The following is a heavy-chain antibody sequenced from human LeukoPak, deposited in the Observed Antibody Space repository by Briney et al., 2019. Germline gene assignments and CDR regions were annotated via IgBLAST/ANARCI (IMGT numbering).Heavy chain of an antibody. Sequence: ASVKVSCKASGYTFTGYYMHWVRQAPGQGLEWMGWINPNSGGTSYAQKFQGRVTMTRDTSISTAYMELSRLRSDDTAVYYCARDLRPAGYQLLSLFFDYWGQGTLVTVSS. CDR3: ARDLRPAGYQLLSLFFDY. CDR1: GYTFTGYY. J-gene: IGHJ4*02. V-gene: IGHV1-2*02. D-gene: IGHD2-2*01. CDR2: INPNSGGT.